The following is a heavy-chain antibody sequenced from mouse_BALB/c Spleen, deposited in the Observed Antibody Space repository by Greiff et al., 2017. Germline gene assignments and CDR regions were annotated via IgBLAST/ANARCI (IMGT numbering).Heavy chain of an antibody. CDR2: IYPSDSYT. V-gene: IGHV1-69*02. CDR3: TRIGIPYYYGSSYRYFDV. J-gene: IGHJ1*01. CDR1: GYTFTSYW. Sequence: QVQLQQSGAELVRPGASVKLSCKASGYTFTSYWINWVKQRPGQGLEWIGNIYPSDSYTNYNQKFKDKATLTVDKSSSTAYMQLSSPTSEDSAVYYCTRIGIPYYYGSSYRYFDVWGAGTTVTVSS. D-gene: IGHD1-1*01.